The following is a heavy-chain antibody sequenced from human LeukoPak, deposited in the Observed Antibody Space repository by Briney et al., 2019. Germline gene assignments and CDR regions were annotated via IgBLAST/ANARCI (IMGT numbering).Heavy chain of an antibody. CDR2: IRGDGRGT. V-gene: IGHV3-23*01. Sequence: GGSLRLSCAAAGLTFSTYAMTWVRQAPGKGREWVSGIRGDGRGTYYADSVKGRFTISRDNSKNTLYLQMNSLRAEDTAVYYCARDGTLDYWGQGTLVTVSP. D-gene: IGHD1-14*01. J-gene: IGHJ4*02. CDR1: GLTFSTYA. CDR3: ARDGTLDY.